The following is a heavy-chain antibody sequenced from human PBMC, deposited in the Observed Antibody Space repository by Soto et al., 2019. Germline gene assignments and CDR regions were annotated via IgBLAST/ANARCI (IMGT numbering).Heavy chain of an antibody. Sequence: GGSLRLSCAASGFTFSSYAMHWVRQAPGKGLEWVAVISYDGSNKCYADSVKGRFTISRDNSKNTLYLQMNSLRAEDTAVYYCARDWGYSSGWYYFDDWGQGTLVTVSS. D-gene: IGHD6-19*01. CDR3: ARDWGYSSGWYYFDD. CDR2: ISYDGSNK. V-gene: IGHV3-30*04. CDR1: GFTFSSYA. J-gene: IGHJ4*02.